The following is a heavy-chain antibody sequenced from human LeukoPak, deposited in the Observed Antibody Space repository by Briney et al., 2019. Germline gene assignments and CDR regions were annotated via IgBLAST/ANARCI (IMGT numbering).Heavy chain of an antibody. D-gene: IGHD6-13*01. J-gene: IGHJ4*02. CDR2: INYSGNT. Sequence: SETLSLTCTVSGGPISSTGYYWGWIRQPPGKGLDWIGYINYSGNTYCNPSLKSRVIISVDTSKKQFFLKLNSVTAADTALYYCARHVAYSSRFDYWGQGTLVTVSS. V-gene: IGHV4-39*01. CDR3: ARHVAYSSRFDY. CDR1: GGPISSTGYY.